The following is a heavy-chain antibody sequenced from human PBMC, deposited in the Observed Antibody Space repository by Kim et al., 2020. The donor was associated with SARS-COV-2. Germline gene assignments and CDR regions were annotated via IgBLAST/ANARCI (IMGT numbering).Heavy chain of an antibody. V-gene: IGHV3-49*02. D-gene: IGHD4-4*01. CDR3: TRVLGNSRDYYYYGMDV. Sequence: VKGRFTIARDDSKSIAYLQMNSLKTEDTAVYYCTRVLGNSRDYYYYGMDVWGQGTTVTVSS. J-gene: IGHJ6*02.